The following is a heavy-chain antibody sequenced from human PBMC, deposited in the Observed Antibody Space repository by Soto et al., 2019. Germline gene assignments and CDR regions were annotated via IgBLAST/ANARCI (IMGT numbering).Heavy chain of an antibody. J-gene: IGHJ4*02. CDR2: IYHSGRT. D-gene: IGHD2-15*01. CDR1: GGSIRTGYYS. Sequence: PSETLSLTCTVSGGSIRTGYYSWSWVRQNPGKGLEWIGHIYHSGRTYYNPSLKSRVTISVDTSKNQFSLNLSSVTAADTAVYYCARWVEVSLDYFDSWGQGTPVTVSS. CDR3: ARWVEVSLDYFDS. V-gene: IGHV4-31*03.